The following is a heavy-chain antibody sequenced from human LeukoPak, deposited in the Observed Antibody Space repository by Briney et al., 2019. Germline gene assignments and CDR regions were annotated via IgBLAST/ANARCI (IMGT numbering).Heavy chain of an antibody. CDR3: ARDETGDPTVGY. J-gene: IGHJ4*02. V-gene: IGHV1-69*13. D-gene: IGHD7-27*01. Sequence: SVKVSCKASGGTFSSYAISWVRQAPGQGLEWMGGIIPIFGTANYAQKFQGRVTITADESTSTAYMELSSLRSEDTAVYYCARDETGDPTVGYWGQGTLVTVSS. CDR2: IIPIFGTA. CDR1: GGTFSSYA.